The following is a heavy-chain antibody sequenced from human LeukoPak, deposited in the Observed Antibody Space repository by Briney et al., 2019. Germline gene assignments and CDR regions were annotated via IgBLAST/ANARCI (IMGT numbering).Heavy chain of an antibody. CDR3: ARGGDCDILTNYFDY. D-gene: IGHD3-9*01. CDR2: IYSGGST. J-gene: IGHJ4*02. V-gene: IGHV3-53*01. CDR1: GFTVSSNY. Sequence: GGSLRLSCAASGFTVSSNYMSWVRQAPGKGLEWVSVIYSGGSTYYADSVKGRFTISRDNSKNTLYLQMNSLRAEDTAVYYCARGGDCDILTNYFDYWGQGTLVTVSS.